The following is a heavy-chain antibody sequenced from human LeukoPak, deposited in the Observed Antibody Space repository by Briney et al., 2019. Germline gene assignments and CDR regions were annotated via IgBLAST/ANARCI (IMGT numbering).Heavy chain of an antibody. CDR3: ARRTGAASYYYYMDV. CDR2: IYPGDSDT. Sequence: GESLKISCRPSGYIFTTYWLGWVRQTPGKGLEWMGIIYPGDSDTRYSPSFQGQVTISADKSISTAYLQWSSLKASDTAMYYCARRTGAASYYYYMDVWGEGTTVTVSS. D-gene: IGHD6-13*01. CDR1: GYIFTTYW. J-gene: IGHJ6*03. V-gene: IGHV5-51*01.